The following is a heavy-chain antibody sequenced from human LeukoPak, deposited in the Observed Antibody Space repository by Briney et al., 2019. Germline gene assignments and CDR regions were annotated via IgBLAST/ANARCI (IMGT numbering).Heavy chain of an antibody. CDR1: GFTFSSYA. J-gene: IGHJ6*03. V-gene: IGHV3-48*04. CDR2: ISSSSSTI. D-gene: IGHD6-6*01. Sequence: PGGSLRLSCAASGFTFSSYAMSWVRQAPGKGLEWVSYISSSSSTIYYADSVKGRFTISRDNAKNSLYLQMNSLRAEDTAVYYCARERRSSSSDYYYYMDVWGKGATVTVSS. CDR3: ARERRSSSSDYYYYMDV.